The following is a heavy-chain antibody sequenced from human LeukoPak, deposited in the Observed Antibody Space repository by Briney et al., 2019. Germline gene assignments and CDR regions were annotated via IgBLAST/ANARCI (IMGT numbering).Heavy chain of an antibody. J-gene: IGHJ4*02. CDR3: ARGPTYYDYVWGSYRYGYYFDY. D-gene: IGHD3-16*02. CDR1: GGSISSSSYY. V-gene: IGHV4-39*07. Sequence: SETLSLTCTVSGGSISSSSYYWGWIRQPPGKGLEWIGSIYYSGSTYYNPSLKSRVTISVDTSKNQFSLKLSSVTAADTAVYYCARGPTYYDYVWGSYRYGYYFDYWGQGTLVTVSS. CDR2: IYYSGST.